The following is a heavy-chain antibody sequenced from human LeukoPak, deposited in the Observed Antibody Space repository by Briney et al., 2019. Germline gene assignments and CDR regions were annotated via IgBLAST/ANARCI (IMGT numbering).Heavy chain of an antibody. J-gene: IGHJ6*03. CDR3: ARGTSGPNPILYYYYYMDV. CDR1: GFTFSSYW. V-gene: IGHV3-7*01. D-gene: IGHD3-3*01. CDR2: IKQTGGEK. Sequence: GGSLRLSCAASGFTFSSYWMNWVRQAPGKGLEWVANIKQTGGEKYYVDSVKGRFTISRDNAKNSLYLQMNSLRAEDTAVYYCARGTSGPNPILYYYYYMDVWGKGTTVTVSS.